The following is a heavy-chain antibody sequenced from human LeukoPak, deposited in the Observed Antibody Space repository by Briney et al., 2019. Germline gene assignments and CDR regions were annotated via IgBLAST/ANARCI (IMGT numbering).Heavy chain of an antibody. D-gene: IGHD1-14*01. J-gene: IGHJ4*02. CDR1: GFTFSSYG. CDR3: ARDITFSN. Sequence: GGSLRLSCAASGFTFSSYGMHWVRQAPGKGLEWVAVISYDGSNKYYADSVKGRFTISRDNSKNTLYLQMNSLRAEDTAVYYCARDITFSNWGQGTLVTVSS. CDR2: ISYDGSNK. V-gene: IGHV3-30*03.